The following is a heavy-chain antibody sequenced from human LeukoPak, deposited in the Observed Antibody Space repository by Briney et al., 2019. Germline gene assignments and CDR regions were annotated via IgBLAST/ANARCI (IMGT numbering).Heavy chain of an antibody. V-gene: IGHV3-74*01. D-gene: IGHD3-10*01. Sequence: PGGSLRLSCAASGFTFSTYTMHWVRQAPGKGLMWVSRIDSDGSTTTYADSVKGRFTISRDNAKNTLYLQMNSLRAEDTAVYYCARDSGNWLDPWGQGTLVTVSS. J-gene: IGHJ5*02. CDR2: IDSDGSTT. CDR1: GFTFSTYT. CDR3: ARDSGNWLDP.